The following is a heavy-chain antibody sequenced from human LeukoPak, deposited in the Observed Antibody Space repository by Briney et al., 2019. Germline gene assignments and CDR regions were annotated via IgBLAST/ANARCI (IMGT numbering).Heavy chain of an antibody. D-gene: IGHD5-18*01. V-gene: IGHV4-59*01. CDR1: GGSISSNY. CDR3: ARAGYSYGSIVFDY. Sequence: PSETLSLTCTVSGGSISSNYWSWIRQPPGRGLEWIGYIYYSGSTSYNPSLKSRVTISADTSKNQFSLKVSSVTAADTGVYYCARAGYSYGSIVFDYWGQGTLVTVSS. J-gene: IGHJ4*02. CDR2: IYYSGST.